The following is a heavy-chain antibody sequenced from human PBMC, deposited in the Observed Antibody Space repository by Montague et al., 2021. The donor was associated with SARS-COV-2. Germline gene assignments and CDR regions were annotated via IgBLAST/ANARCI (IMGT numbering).Heavy chain of an antibody. CDR2: ISSGGLSI. CDR1: GFSSSDYY. J-gene: IGHJ4*02. CDR3: ARRGKAITVPYFDY. D-gene: IGHD3-3*01. V-gene: IGHV3-11*01. Sequence: SLRLSCAASGFSSSDYYMTWIRQAPGKGLEWVSYISSGGLSIYYSDSVKGRFTISRDNANKTLFLQMNSLRAEDTAVYYCARRGKAITVPYFDYWGQGTPVAVSS.